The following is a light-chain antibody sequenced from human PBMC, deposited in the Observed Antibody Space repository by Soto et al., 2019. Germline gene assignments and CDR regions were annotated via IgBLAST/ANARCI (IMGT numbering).Light chain of an antibody. J-gene: IGLJ2*01. CDR1: TSNTGNNY. CDR3: GTWDSSLSAGV. CDR2: DND. V-gene: IGLV1-51*01. Sequence: QSVLTQPPSVSAAPGQKVTISCSGITSNTGNNYVSWYQQLPGTAPKLLIYDNDKRPSGIPDRFSGSKSGTSATLGITGLQTGDEADYYCGTWDSSLSAGVFGGGTKLTVL.